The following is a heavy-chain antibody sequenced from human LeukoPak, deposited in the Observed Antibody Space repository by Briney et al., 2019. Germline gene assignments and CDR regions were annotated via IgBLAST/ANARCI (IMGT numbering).Heavy chain of an antibody. D-gene: IGHD5-18*01. V-gene: IGHV3-23*01. Sequence: GGSLRLSCAASGFTFSSYAMSWVRQAPGKGLEWVSAISGSDGTTYYADSVKGRFTISRDNAKNSLYLQMNSLRAEDTAVYYCARDRSYGHDAFDIWGQGTMVTVSS. J-gene: IGHJ3*02. CDR1: GFTFSSYA. CDR3: ARDRSYGHDAFDI. CDR2: ISGSDGTT.